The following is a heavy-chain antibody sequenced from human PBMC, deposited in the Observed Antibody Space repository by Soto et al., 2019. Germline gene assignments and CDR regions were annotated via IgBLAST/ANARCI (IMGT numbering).Heavy chain of an antibody. Sequence: ASVKVSCKVSGYTLTELSMHWVRQAPGKGLEWVGGFDPEDGETIYAQKFQGRVTMTEDTSTDTAYMELSSLRSEDTAVYCCATGFAGWRQIVVVSGMEGFEIWGQGTMVSVSS. D-gene: IGHD2-21*01. CDR1: GYTLTELS. CDR2: FDPEDGET. V-gene: IGHV1-24*01. CDR3: ATGFAGWRQIVVVSGMEGFEI. J-gene: IGHJ3*02.